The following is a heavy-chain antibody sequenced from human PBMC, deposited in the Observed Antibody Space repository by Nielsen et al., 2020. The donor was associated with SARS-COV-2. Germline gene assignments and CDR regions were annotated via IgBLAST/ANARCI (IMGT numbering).Heavy chain of an antibody. CDR3: VRVRDDGYYYDTGPFDY. V-gene: IGHV3-48*03. Sequence: GESLKISCAASGFTFSSYEMYWVRRPPGRGLEWVSYISSAGSTTDYADSVKGRFTISRDNAKNSVYLQMDGLRVEDTAVYYCVRVRDDGYYYDTGPFDYWGQGTLVTVSS. CDR2: ISSAGSTT. J-gene: IGHJ4*02. D-gene: IGHD3-22*01. CDR1: GFTFSSYE.